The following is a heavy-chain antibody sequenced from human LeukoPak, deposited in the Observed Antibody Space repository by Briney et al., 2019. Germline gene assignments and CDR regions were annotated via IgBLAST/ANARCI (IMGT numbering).Heavy chain of an antibody. CDR2: IYYSGST. CDR3: ARGDSSSWYSPYYYYGMDV. CDR1: GGSISSGGYY. J-gene: IGHJ6*02. D-gene: IGHD6-6*01. V-gene: IGHV4-30-4*08. Sequence: SETLSLTCTVSGGSISSGGYYWSWIRQHPGKGLEWIGYIYYSGSTHYNPSLKGRVTISVDTSKNQFSLKLSSVTAADTAVYYCARGDSSSWYSPYYYYGMDVWGQGTTVTVSS.